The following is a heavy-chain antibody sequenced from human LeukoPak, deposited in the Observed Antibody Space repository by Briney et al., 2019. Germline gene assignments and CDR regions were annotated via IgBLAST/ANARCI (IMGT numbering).Heavy chain of an antibody. CDR3: ARESGYSDAFDI. V-gene: IGHV3-23*01. J-gene: IGHJ3*02. CDR1: GFTFSTYA. Sequence: GGSLRLSCAASGFTFSTYAMSWVRQAPGKGLEWVSAISGSGGSTFYADSVKGRFTISRDDSKNTLYLQMNSLRAEDTAVYYCARESGYSDAFDIWGQGTMVTVSS. D-gene: IGHD3-3*01. CDR2: ISGSGGST.